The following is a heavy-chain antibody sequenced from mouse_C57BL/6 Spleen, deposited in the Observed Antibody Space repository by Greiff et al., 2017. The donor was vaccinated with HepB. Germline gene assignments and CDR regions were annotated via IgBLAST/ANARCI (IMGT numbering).Heavy chain of an antibody. D-gene: IGHD2-4*01. J-gene: IGHJ3*01. V-gene: IGHV1-26*01. CDR3: ARDYDSPLAY. CDR1: GYTFTDYY. CDR2: INPNNGGT. Sequence: EVQLQQSGPELVKPGASVKISCKASGYTFTDYYMNWVKQSHGKSLEWIGDINPNNGGTSYNQKFKGKATLTVDNSSSTAYMELRSLTSEDSAVYYCARDYDSPLAYWGQGTLVTVSA.